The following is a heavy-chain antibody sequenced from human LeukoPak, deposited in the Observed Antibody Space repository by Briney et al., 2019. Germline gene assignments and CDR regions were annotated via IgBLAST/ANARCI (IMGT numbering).Heavy chain of an antibody. CDR3: ARGWGDHGAYYFDY. CDR2: IKQDGSEK. CDR1: GFTFSSYC. V-gene: IGHV3-7*01. J-gene: IGHJ4*02. D-gene: IGHD2-21*02. Sequence: GGSLRFSCAASGFTFSSYCMSWVRQAPGKGLEWVANIKQDGSEKDYVDSVKGRFTISRDNAKNSFYLQMNSLRAEDTAVYYCARGWGDHGAYYFDYWGQGTLVTVSS.